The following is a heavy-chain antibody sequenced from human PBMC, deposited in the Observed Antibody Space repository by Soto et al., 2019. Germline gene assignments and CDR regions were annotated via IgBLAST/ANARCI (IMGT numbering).Heavy chain of an antibody. CDR2: INAGNGNT. CDR1: GYTFTSYA. Sequence: QVQLVQSGAEVKKPGASVKVSCKASGYTFTSYAMHWVRQAPGQRLEWMGWINAGNGNTKYSQKFQGRVTITRDTSASTAYMDLSSLRSEDTAVYYCARDLIDYGDYAYYFDYWGQGTLVTVSS. V-gene: IGHV1-3*01. J-gene: IGHJ4*02. CDR3: ARDLIDYGDYAYYFDY. D-gene: IGHD4-17*01.